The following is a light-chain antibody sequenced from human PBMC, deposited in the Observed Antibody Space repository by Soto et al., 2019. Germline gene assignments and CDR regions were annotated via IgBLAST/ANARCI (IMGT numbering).Light chain of an antibody. V-gene: IGKV3-15*01. J-gene: IGKJ4*01. CDR1: QSVRSN. CDR3: QQYNNWPLT. CDR2: GAS. Sequence: EIVMTQSPATLSVSPGERATLSCRASQSVRSNLAWSQQKPGQAPRLLIYGASTRATGIPASYSGSGAGTELTLTVSSLQSEDFAVYYCQQYNNWPLTFGGGTKVEIK.